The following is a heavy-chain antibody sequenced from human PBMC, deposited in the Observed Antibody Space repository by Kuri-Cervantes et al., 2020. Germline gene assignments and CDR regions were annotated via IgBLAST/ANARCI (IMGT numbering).Heavy chain of an antibody. J-gene: IGHJ4*02. Sequence: SKTLSLTCTVSGGSISSSSYYWGWIRQPPGKGLEWIGSIYYSGSTYYNPSLKSRVTIYVDTSKNQFSLKLSSVTAADTAVYYCARRVVGAKGFDCWGQGTLVTVSS. V-gene: IGHV4-39*01. D-gene: IGHD1-26*01. CDR3: ARRVVGAKGFDC. CDR1: GGSISSSSYY. CDR2: IYYSGST.